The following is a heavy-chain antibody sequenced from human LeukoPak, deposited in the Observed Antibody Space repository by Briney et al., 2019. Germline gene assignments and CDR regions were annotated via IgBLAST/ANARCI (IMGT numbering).Heavy chain of an antibody. J-gene: IGHJ4*02. Sequence: ASVKVSCKPSGYTFNRYGITWVRQAPGQGLEWMGWISGYNGNTNYAQKLQGRVTMTTDTSTTTAYMELRSLGSDDTAMYYCARDYGYGVTVMISDDYWGQGTLVTVSS. V-gene: IGHV1-18*01. CDR2: ISGYNGNT. D-gene: IGHD5-12*01. CDR1: GYTFNRYG. CDR3: ARDYGYGVTVMISDDY.